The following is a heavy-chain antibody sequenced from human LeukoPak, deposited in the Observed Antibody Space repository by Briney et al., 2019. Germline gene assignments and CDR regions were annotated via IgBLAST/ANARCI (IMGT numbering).Heavy chain of an antibody. Sequence: WASVKVSCKASGYTFTSYYMHWVRQAPGQGLEWMGIINPSGGSTSYAQKFQGRVTMTRDTSTSTVYMELSSLRSEDTAVYYCARDGSPRIAAAGTGWFDPWGQGTLVTVSS. CDR3: ARDGSPRIAAAGTGWFDP. D-gene: IGHD6-13*01. CDR1: GYTFTSYY. V-gene: IGHV1-46*01. J-gene: IGHJ5*02. CDR2: INPSGGST.